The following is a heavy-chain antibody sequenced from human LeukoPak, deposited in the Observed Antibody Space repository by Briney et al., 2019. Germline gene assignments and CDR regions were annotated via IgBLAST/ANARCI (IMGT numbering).Heavy chain of an antibody. CDR1: GYTFTGYY. Sequence: ASVKVSCKASGYTFTGYYMHWVRQAPGQGLEWMGWINPNSGGTNYAQKFQGRVTMTRDTSTSTVYMELSSLRSEDTAVYYCARMGFFDSSENYWGQGTLVTVSS. CDR2: INPNSGGT. V-gene: IGHV1-2*02. CDR3: ARMGFFDSSENY. D-gene: IGHD3-22*01. J-gene: IGHJ4*02.